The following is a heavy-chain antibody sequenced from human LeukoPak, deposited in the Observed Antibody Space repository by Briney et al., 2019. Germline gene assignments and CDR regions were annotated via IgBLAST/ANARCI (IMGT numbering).Heavy chain of an antibody. CDR3: ARSGYYSYYFEF. CDR2: IKQDGSEK. Sequence: GGSLRLSCAASRFAFSSYWMSWVRQAPGKGLEWVANIKQDGSEKNYVDSVRGRFTISRDNTQNSLHLQMNSLRVENTATYYCARSGYYSYYFEFWGQGTLVTVSS. J-gene: IGHJ4*02. D-gene: IGHD3-22*01. V-gene: IGHV3-7*01. CDR1: RFAFSSYW.